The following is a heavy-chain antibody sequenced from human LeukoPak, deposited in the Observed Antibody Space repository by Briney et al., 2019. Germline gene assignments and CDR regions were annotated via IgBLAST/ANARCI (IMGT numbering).Heavy chain of an antibody. J-gene: IGHJ3*02. CDR1: GGSISSCY. Sequence: PSETLSLTCTVSGGSISSCYWSWIRQPPGKGLEWIGYIYYSGNTNYNPSLRSRVIISVDTSKNQFSLKLSSVTAADTAVYYCARGIFGVIINAFDIWGQGTMVTVSS. D-gene: IGHD3-3*01. CDR2: IYYSGNT. V-gene: IGHV4-59*01. CDR3: ARGIFGVIINAFDI.